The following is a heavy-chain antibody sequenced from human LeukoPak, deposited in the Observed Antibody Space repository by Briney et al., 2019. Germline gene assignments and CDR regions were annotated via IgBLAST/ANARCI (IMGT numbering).Heavy chain of an antibody. CDR2: IKQDGSER. J-gene: IGHJ4*02. Sequence: GGSLRLSCATSGFTFSRHWMSWVRQAPGKGPEWVANIKQDGSERYYVHSVKGRFTISRDNAKNTLYLQMNSLRAEDTAVYYCARDGNSKGDFDYWGQGTLVTVSS. V-gene: IGHV3-7*01. CDR1: GFTFSRHW. CDR3: ARDGNSKGDFDY. D-gene: IGHD4-11*01.